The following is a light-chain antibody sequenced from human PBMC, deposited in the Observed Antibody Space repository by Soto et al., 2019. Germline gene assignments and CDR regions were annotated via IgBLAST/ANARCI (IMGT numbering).Light chain of an antibody. Sequence: EIVLTQSPGTLSLSPGERATLSCRASQSVSSSYLAWYQQKPGQAPRLLIYDASTRATGIPDRFSGSGSGTDFTLTISRLEPEDFALYYCQLYGSSPMYTFGQGTKLEMK. CDR2: DAS. J-gene: IGKJ2*01. V-gene: IGKV3-20*01. CDR3: QLYGSSPMYT. CDR1: QSVSSSY.